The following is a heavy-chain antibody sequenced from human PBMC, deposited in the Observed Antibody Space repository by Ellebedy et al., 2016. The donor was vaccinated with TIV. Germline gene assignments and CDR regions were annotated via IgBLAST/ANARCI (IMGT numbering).Heavy chain of an antibody. Sequence: GGSLRLSCAASGFTFSSYSMNWVRQAPGKGLEWVSSISSSSYIYYADSVKGRFTISRDNAKNSLYLQMNSLRAEDTAVYYCARDRLFYYYYGMDVWGQGTTVTVSS. CDR3: ARDRLFYYYYGMDV. CDR2: ISSSSYI. V-gene: IGHV3-21*01. CDR1: GFTFSSYS. J-gene: IGHJ6*02.